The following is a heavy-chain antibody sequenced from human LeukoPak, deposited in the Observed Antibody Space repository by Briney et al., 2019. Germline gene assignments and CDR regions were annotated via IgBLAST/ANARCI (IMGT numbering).Heavy chain of an antibody. J-gene: IGHJ4*02. CDR1: GYTFTGYY. CDR2: INPNSGGT. V-gene: IGHV1-2*02. CDR3: ARGSFNYYGSGSYYPPDY. Sequence: GASVKVSCKASGYTFTGYYMHWVRQAPGQGLEWMGWINPNSGGTNYAQKFQGRVTMTRDTSISTAYMELSRLRSDDTAVYYCARGSFNYYGSGSYYPPDYWGQGTLVTVSS. D-gene: IGHD3-10*01.